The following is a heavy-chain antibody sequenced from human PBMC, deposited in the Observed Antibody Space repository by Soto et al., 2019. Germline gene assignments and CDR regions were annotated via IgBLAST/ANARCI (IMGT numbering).Heavy chain of an antibody. CDR3: ARDIEYSSSSVDY. J-gene: IGHJ4*02. CDR1: GFTFSSYS. CDR2: ISSSSSYI. D-gene: IGHD6-6*01. Sequence: RRLSFAASGFTFSSYSMTWVRQSPGKGLEWVSSISSSSSYIYYADSVKGRFTISRDNAKNSLYLQMNSLRAEDTAVYYCARDIEYSSSSVDYWGQGTLVTVSS. V-gene: IGHV3-21*01.